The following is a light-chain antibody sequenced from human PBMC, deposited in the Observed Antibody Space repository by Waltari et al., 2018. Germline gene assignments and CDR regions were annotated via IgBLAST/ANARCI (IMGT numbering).Light chain of an antibody. CDR3: QQDFESST. J-gene: IGKJ3*01. CDR2: AAY. V-gene: IGKV3D-7*01. Sequence: EIVLTQSPATLSLSPGERATLSCGASHSISSSYLSWYQQKPGQAPRLLMYAAYTRATGIPARFSGSGSGTDFTLTISSLQPEDFAVYYCQQDFESSTFGPGTNVDIK. CDR1: HSISSSY.